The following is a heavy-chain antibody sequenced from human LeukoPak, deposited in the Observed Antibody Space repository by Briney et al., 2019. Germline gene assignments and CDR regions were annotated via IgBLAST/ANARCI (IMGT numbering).Heavy chain of an antibody. CDR1: GFTFSDYY. D-gene: IGHD2-21*01. J-gene: IGHJ4*02. CDR3: ARDEHRWFNY. CDR2: ISSSGSTI. Sequence: GGSLRLSRAASGFTFSDYYMSWIRQPPGKGLEWVSYISSSGSTIYYADSVKGRFTISRDNAKNPLYLQMNRLRAEDMAVYYCARDEHRWFNYWGQGTLVTVSS. V-gene: IGHV3-11*01.